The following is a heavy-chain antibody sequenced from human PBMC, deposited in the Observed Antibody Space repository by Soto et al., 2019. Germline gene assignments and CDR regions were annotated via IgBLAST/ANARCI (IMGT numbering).Heavy chain of an antibody. V-gene: IGHV4-31*03. CDR3: ARDRCSGGSCYSGGAGWDV. CDR1: GGSISSGGYY. J-gene: IGHJ6*04. Sequence: SETLSLTCTVSGGSISSGGYYWSWIRQHPGKGLEWIGYIYYSGSTYYNPSLKSRVTISVDTSKNQFSLKLSSVTAADTAVYYCARDRCSGGSCYSGGAGWDVWGKGTTVTVSS. D-gene: IGHD2-15*01. CDR2: IYYSGST.